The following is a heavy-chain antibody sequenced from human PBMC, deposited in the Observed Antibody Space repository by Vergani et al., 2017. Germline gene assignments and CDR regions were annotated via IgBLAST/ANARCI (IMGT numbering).Heavy chain of an antibody. CDR3: ARGRESPYYDFWSGDSTTDAVDI. CDR1: GGSFSGSY. Sequence: QVQLQQWGAGLLKPSETLSLTCAVYGGSFSGSYWSWIRQPPGKGLEWIGEINHSGSTNYNPSLKSRVTISVDTSKNQFSLKLSSVTAADTAVYYCARGRESPYYDFWSGDSTTDAVDIWGQGTMVTVSS. J-gene: IGHJ3*02. D-gene: IGHD3-3*01. CDR2: INHSGST. V-gene: IGHV4-34*01.